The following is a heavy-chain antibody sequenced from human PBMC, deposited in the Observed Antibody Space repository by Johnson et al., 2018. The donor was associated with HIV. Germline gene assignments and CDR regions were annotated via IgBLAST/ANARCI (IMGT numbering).Heavy chain of an antibody. CDR1: GFTFSSYA. D-gene: IGHD5-18*01. CDR3: ARWVDTTFDI. J-gene: IGHJ3*02. CDR2: IRGSGGST. V-gene: IGHV3-23*04. Sequence: LVESGGGLVQPGGSLRLSCAASGFTFSSYAMSWVRQAPGKGLEWVSAIRGSGGSTYYADSVKGRFTISRDNAKNSLYLQMNSLRAEDTAVYYCARWVDTTFDIWGQGTMVTVSS.